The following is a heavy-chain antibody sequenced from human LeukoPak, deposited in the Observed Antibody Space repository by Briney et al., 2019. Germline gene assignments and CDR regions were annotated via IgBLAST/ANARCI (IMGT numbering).Heavy chain of an antibody. D-gene: IGHD2-21*02. CDR2: ISGSGGST. V-gene: IGHV3-23*01. CDR1: GFTFSSYA. Sequence: PGGSLRLSCAASGFTFSSYAMSWVRQAPGKGLEWVSAISGSGGSTYYADSVKGRFTISRDNSKNTLYLQMNSLRAEDTAVYYCAKPTYCGGDCYPYFDYWGQGTLVTVSS. J-gene: IGHJ4*02. CDR3: AKPTYCGGDCYPYFDY.